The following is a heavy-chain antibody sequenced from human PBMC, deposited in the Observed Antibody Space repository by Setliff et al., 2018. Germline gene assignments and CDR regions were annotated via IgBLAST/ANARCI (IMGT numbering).Heavy chain of an antibody. CDR3: ATWYYYDSSGYYLYY. Sequence: SVKVSCKASGYTFTSHDMHWVRQAPGKGLEWMGGIIPIFGTANYAQKFQVRGTITTDESTSTACMELSSLRSEDTAVYYCATWYYYDSSGYYLYYWGQGTLVTVSS. D-gene: IGHD3-22*01. CDR2: IIPIFGTA. CDR1: GYTFTSHD. V-gene: IGHV1-69*05. J-gene: IGHJ4*02.